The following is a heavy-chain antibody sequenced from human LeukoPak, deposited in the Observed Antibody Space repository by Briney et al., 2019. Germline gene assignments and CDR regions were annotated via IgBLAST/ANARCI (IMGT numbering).Heavy chain of an antibody. CDR2: IYTSGST. CDR1: GGSISSSY. CDR3: AGGRYCSRGTCYATFDY. Sequence: SETLSLTCTVSGGSISSSYWSWIRQPAGKGLEYIGCIYTSGSTNYHPSLKRRVTMSVDTSKNHFSLKLSSVTAADTALYYCAGGRYCSRGTCYATFDYWGQGTLVTVSS. V-gene: IGHV4-4*07. J-gene: IGHJ4*02. D-gene: IGHD2-15*01.